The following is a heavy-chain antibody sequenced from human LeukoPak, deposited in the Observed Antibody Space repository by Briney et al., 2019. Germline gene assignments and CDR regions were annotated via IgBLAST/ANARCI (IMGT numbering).Heavy chain of an antibody. CDR1: GFTISNYW. D-gene: IGHD2-15*01. Sequence: PGGSLRLSCVGSGFTISNYWMHWVRQAPGTGLVWVSRIHPDGSITTYADSVKGRFTISRDNSKNTLYLQMNSLRAEDTAVYYCAKLLCSGGSCYSKYYYYYYGMDVWGQGTTVTVSS. CDR3: AKLLCSGGSCYSKYYYYYYGMDV. J-gene: IGHJ6*02. V-gene: IGHV3-74*03. CDR2: IHPDGSIT.